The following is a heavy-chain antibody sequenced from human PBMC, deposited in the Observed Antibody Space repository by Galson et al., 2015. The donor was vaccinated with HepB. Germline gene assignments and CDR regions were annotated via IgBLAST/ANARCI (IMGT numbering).Heavy chain of an antibody. D-gene: IGHD2-15*01. CDR1: GGSISSHTPY. J-gene: IGHJ3*02. Sequence: TLSLTCTVSGGSISSHTPYWSWIRQPAGKGLEWIGRIYFSGTSNYNPSLKSRVIMSLDTSKNQIFLKLSSVTAADTAVYYCARDYIVPSAKRTFDIWGPGTKVSVSS. CDR2: IYFSGTS. CDR3: ARDYIVPSAKRTFDI. V-gene: IGHV4-61*02.